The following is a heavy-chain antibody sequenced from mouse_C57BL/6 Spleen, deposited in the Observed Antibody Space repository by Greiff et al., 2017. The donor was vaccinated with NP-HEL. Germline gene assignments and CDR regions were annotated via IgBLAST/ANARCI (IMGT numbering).Heavy chain of an antibody. D-gene: IGHD3-2*01. V-gene: IGHV1-75*01. CDR1: GYTFTDYY. J-gene: IGHJ3*01. CDR3: ARCADREAWFAY. Sequence: QVQLQQSGPELVKPGASVKISCKASGYTFTDYYINWVKQRPGQGLEWIGWIFPGSGSTNYNEKFKGKATLTVDKSSSTAYMLLSSLTSEDSAVYCGARCADREAWFAYWGQGTLVTVSA. CDR2: IFPGSGST.